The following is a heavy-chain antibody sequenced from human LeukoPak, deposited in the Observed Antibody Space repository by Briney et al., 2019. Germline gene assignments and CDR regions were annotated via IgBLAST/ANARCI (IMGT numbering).Heavy chain of an antibody. J-gene: IGHJ4*02. V-gene: IGHV1-69*13. CDR2: IIPIFGTA. CDR1: GGTFSRYA. CDR3: ARGATQSGGSWYLNY. Sequence: SVKVSCKASGGTFSRYAISWVRQAPGQGLEWMGGIIPIFGTANYAQKFQGRVTITADESTSTAYMELSSLRSEDTAVYYCARGATQSGGSWYLNYWGQGTLVTVSS. D-gene: IGHD6-13*01.